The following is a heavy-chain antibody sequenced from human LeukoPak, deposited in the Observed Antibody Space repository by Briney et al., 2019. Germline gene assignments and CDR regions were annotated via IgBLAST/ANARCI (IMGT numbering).Heavy chain of an antibody. V-gene: IGHV1-46*01. CDR1: GYSFTSYN. D-gene: IGHD5-24*01. CDR2: IKPSGGNT. Sequence: PVASVKVSCKTSGYSFTSYNLHWVRQAPGQRLEWMGIIKPSGGNTNYAQKFQGRVTMTRDTSTSTVYMELSSLKSEDTAVYYCARVRDGYNDAYDIWGQGTMVTVSS. J-gene: IGHJ3*02. CDR3: ARVRDGYNDAYDI.